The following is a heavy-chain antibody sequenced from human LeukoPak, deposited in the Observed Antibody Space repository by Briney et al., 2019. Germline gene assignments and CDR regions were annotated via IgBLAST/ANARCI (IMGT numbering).Heavy chain of an antibody. CDR1: GXTFSSYW. J-gene: IGHJ4*02. D-gene: IGHD6-19*01. CDR2: IKQDGSEK. V-gene: IGHV3-7*04. CDR3: ARELDHGGSASY. Sequence: GGSLGLSCAASGXTFSSYWMSWVRQAPGKGLEWVADIKQDGSEKYYVDSVKGRFTISRDNAKNSLYLQMNSLRAEDTAVYYCARELDHGGSASYWGQGTVVTVSS.